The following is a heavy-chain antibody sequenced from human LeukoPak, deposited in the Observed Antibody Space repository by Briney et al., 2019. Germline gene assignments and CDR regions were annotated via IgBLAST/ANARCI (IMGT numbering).Heavy chain of an antibody. D-gene: IGHD1-1*01. CDR1: GGSISSYY. CDR2: IHYSGST. CDR3: ARLPRGTQPPEYFQQ. Sequence: SETLSLTCTVSGGSISSYYWSWVRQPPGKGLEWIGSIHYSGSTTYNPSLKSRVTISVDTSKNQFSLKLTSATAADTAVYYCARLPRGTQPPEYFQQWGQGTLVTVSS. J-gene: IGHJ1*01. V-gene: IGHV4-59*08.